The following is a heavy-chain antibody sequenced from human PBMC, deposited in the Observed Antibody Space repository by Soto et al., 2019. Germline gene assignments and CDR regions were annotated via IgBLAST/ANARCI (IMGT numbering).Heavy chain of an antibody. V-gene: IGHV1-18*01. CDR1: GYTFTSYG. Sequence: ASVKVSCKASGYTFTSYGISCVRQAPGQGLEWMGWISAYNGNTNYAQKLQGRVTMTTDTSTSTAYMELRSLRSDDTAVYYCARWCSLELPTFNWFDPFDIWGQGTLVTVSS. J-gene: IGHJ3*02. D-gene: IGHD1-26*01. CDR2: ISAYNGNT. CDR3: ARWCSLELPTFNWFDPFDI.